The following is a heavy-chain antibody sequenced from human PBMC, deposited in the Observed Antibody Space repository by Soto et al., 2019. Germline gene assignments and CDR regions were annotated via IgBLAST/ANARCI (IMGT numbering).Heavy chain of an antibody. CDR3: ARVIAARTYYFDY. D-gene: IGHD6-6*01. CDR1: GGSISSGGYY. Sequence: SETLSLTCTVSGGSISSGGYYWSWIRQHPGKGLEWIGYIYYSGSTYYNPSLKSRVTISVDTSKNQFSLKLSSVTAADTAVYYCARVIAARTYYFDYWGQGTLVTVSS. V-gene: IGHV4-31*03. J-gene: IGHJ4*02. CDR2: IYYSGST.